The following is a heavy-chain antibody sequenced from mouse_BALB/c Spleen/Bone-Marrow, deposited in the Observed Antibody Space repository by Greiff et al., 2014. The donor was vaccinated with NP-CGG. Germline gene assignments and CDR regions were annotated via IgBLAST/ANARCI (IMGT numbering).Heavy chain of an antibody. Sequence: QVQLKESGPGLVAPSQSLSITCTVSGFSLTSYGVHWVRQPPGKGLEWLGVIWAGGSTNYNSALMSRLSISKDNSKSQVFLKMNSLQTDDTAMYYFARDRGSYYGLAYWGQGTLVTVSA. CDR3: ARDRGSYYGLAY. D-gene: IGHD2-10*01. V-gene: IGHV2-9*02. J-gene: IGHJ3*01. CDR2: IWAGGST. CDR1: GFSLTSYG.